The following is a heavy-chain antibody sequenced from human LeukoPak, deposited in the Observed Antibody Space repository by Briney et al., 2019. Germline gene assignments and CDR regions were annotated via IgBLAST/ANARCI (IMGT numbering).Heavy chain of an antibody. V-gene: IGHV3-7*01. CDR2: IKPDGSEK. CDR3: ARGVNYYYYMDV. Sequence: GGSLRLSCAASAFTFSSYCMSWVRQAPGKGLECVANIKPDGSEKYYVDSVKGRFTISRDNAKNLLYLQMNSLRAEDTAVYYCARGVNYYYYMDVWGKGTTVTVSS. CDR1: AFTFSSYC. J-gene: IGHJ6*03.